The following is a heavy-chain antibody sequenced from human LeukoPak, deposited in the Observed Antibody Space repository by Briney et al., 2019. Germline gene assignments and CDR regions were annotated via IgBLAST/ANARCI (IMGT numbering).Heavy chain of an antibody. Sequence: GGSLRLSCAASGFTFSGSAMHWVRQASGKGLEWVGRIRSEANSYATSYTASVKGRFTISRDDSKNTAYLQMNSLKTEDTAVYYCARDRLTSGSYFFDYWGQGTLVTVSS. CDR3: ARDRLTSGSYFFDY. CDR2: IRSEANSYAT. D-gene: IGHD1-26*01. V-gene: IGHV3-73*01. CDR1: GFTFSGSA. J-gene: IGHJ4*02.